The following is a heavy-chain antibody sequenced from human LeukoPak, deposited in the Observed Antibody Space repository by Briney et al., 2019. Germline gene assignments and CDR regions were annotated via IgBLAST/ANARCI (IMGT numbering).Heavy chain of an antibody. Sequence: PSETLSLTCTVSGGSISSYYWSWIRQPAGKGLEWIGRIYTSGSTNYNPSLKSRVTISVDTSKNQFSLKLSSVTAADTAVYYCARDYYGSGSYFFGWFDPWGQGTLVTVSS. J-gene: IGHJ5*02. V-gene: IGHV4-4*07. CDR2: IYTSGST. D-gene: IGHD3-10*01. CDR3: ARDYYGSGSYFFGWFDP. CDR1: GGSISSYY.